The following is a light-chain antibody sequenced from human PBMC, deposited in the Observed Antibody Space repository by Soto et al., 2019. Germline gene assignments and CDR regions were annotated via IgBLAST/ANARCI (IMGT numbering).Light chain of an antibody. CDR1: QSVSDN. J-gene: IGKJ2*01. CDR3: QQSNNWPYT. CDR2: GAS. V-gene: IGKV3-15*01. Sequence: EIVMTQSPATLSVSPGERVTLSCRASQSVSDNLAWYQQKPGQAPRLLIYGASTRATTTPARLSRRGSATAYTRTISSLQSEDFAVYYCQQSNNWPYTFGQGNKVDIK.